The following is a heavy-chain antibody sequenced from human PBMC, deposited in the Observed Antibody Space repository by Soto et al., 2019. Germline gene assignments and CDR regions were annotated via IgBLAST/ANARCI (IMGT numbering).Heavy chain of an antibody. J-gene: IGHJ4*02. CDR1: GGSISSYY. Sequence: PSETLSLTCTVSGGSISSYYWSWIRQPPGKGLEWIGYIYYSGSTNYNPSLKSRVTISVDTSKNQFSLKLSSVTAADTAVYYCARGNLSEGDLPPFVDYWGQGTLVTVSS. CDR3: ARGNLSEGDLPPFVDY. D-gene: IGHD2-21*02. CDR2: IYYSGST. V-gene: IGHV4-59*01.